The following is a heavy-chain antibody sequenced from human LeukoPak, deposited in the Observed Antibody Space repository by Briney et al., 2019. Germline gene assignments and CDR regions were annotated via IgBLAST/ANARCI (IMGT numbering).Heavy chain of an antibody. J-gene: IGHJ4*02. D-gene: IGHD3-10*01. CDR3: ARASLLWFGELLLDY. CDR2: ISSNGGST. CDR1: GFTFSSYA. Sequence: GGSLRLSCAASGFTFSSYAMHWVRQAPGKGLEYVSAISSNGGSTYYANSVKGRFTISRDNSKNTLYLQMGSLRADDMAVYYCARASLLWFGELLLDYWGQGTLVTVSS. V-gene: IGHV3-64*01.